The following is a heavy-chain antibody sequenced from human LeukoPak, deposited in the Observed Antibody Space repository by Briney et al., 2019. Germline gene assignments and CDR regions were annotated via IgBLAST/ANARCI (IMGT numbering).Heavy chain of an antibody. V-gene: IGHV3-7*01. CDR3: ATTTSAWGGSDY. CDR1: GFTFSTYW. CDR2: IEQDGSGK. D-gene: IGHD2-15*01. Sequence: GGSLRLSCAASGFTFSTYWLSWVRQAPGKGLEWVANIEQDGSGKYYVDSVKGRFTISRDNAKNSLYLQMDSLRAEDTAVYYCATTTSAWGGSDYWGQGTLVTVSS. J-gene: IGHJ4*02.